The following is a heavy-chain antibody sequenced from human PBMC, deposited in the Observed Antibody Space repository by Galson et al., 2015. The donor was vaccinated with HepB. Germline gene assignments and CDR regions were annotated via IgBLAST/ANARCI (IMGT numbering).Heavy chain of an antibody. CDR1: GFTFGDYA. Sequence: SLRLSCAASGFTFGDYAMHWVRQGPGKGLEWVSGISRNGRTIAYADSLKGRFTISRDNARNSLYLQMNSLRTEDTALYHCAKDTIFRSWGQGTPVTVSS. CDR2: ISRNGRTI. V-gene: IGHV3-9*01. D-gene: IGHD3-3*02. CDR3: AKDTIFRS. J-gene: IGHJ5*02.